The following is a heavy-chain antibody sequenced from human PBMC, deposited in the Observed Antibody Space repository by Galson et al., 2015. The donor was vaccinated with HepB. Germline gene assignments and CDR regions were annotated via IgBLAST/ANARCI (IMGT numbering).Heavy chain of an antibody. D-gene: IGHD4-23*01. Sequence: QSGAEVKKPGESLKISCKGSGYSFTSYWIGWVRQMPGKGLEWMGIIYPGDSDTRYSPSFQGQVTISADKSISTAYLQWSSLKASDTAMYYCARRGGGNRPPYYYYYYGMDVWGQGTTVTVSS. J-gene: IGHJ6*02. V-gene: IGHV5-51*01. CDR3: ARRGGGNRPPYYYYYYGMDV. CDR1: GYSFTSYW. CDR2: IYPGDSDT.